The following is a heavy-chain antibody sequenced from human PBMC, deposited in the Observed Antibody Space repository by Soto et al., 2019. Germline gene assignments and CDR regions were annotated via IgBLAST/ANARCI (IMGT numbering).Heavy chain of an antibody. CDR3: ARAYCGGDCIYYYYGMDV. Sequence: SETLSLTCTVSGGSISSGDYYWSWIRQPPGKGLEWIGYIYYSGSTYYNPSLKSRVTISVATSKNQFSLKLSSVTAADTAVYYCARAYCGGDCIYYYYGMDVWGQGTTVTVSS. CDR1: GGSISSGDYY. D-gene: IGHD2-21*02. V-gene: IGHV4-30-4*01. CDR2: IYYSGST. J-gene: IGHJ6*02.